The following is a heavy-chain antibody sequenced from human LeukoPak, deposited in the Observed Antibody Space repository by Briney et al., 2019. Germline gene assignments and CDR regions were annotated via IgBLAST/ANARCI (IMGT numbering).Heavy chain of an antibody. CDR3: ARGGLGSYPDHYHYYYMDV. J-gene: IGHJ6*03. CDR1: GYTFTGYY. V-gene: IGHV1-18*04. Sequence: ASVKVSCKASGYTFTGYYMHWLRQAPGQGLEWMGWISPYNGHTKYPQKLQGRVTMTTDTSTSTAYMELRSLRSDDTAVYYCARGGLGSYPDHYHYYYMDVWGKGTTVTVSS. D-gene: IGHD1-26*01. CDR2: ISPYNGHT.